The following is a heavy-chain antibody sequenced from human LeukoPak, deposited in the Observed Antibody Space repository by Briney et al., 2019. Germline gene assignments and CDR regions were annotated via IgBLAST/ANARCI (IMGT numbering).Heavy chain of an antibody. CDR1: GYTFTGYY. D-gene: IGHD2-15*01. Sequence: ASVKVSCKASGYTFTGYYMHWVRQAPGQGLEWMGWINPNSGGTNYAQKLQGRVTMTRDTSISTAYMELSRLRSDDTAVYYCARVPKAYCSGGSCSNDYWGQGTLVTVSS. J-gene: IGHJ4*02. CDR3: ARVPKAYCSGGSCSNDY. CDR2: INPNSGGT. V-gene: IGHV1-2*02.